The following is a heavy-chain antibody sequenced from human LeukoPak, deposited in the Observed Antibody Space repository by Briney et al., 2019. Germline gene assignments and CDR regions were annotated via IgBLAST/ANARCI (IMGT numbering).Heavy chain of an antibody. CDR2: ISASNHKT. D-gene: IGHD1-26*01. Sequence: GGSLRLSCAASGFSFSDYAMGWVRQAPGGGLEWVSGISASNHKTYYTDSVKGRFTVSRDDSKNMLYLQMMSLRAEDTAVYYCAKDWWEPAEGHYFDYWGQGTLVTVSS. CDR3: AKDWWEPAEGHYFDY. V-gene: IGHV3-23*01. CDR1: GFSFSDYA. J-gene: IGHJ4*02.